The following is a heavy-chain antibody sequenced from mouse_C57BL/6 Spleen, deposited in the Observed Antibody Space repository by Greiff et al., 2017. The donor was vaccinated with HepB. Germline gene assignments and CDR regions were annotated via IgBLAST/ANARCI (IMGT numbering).Heavy chain of an antibody. CDR1: GYTFTDYA. CDR3: TRVEIYYGNYEAMDY. CDR2: IYPETGGT. V-gene: IGHV1-15*01. J-gene: IGHJ4*01. Sequence: QVQLQQSGAELVRPGASVTLSCKASGYTFTDYAMPWVKQTPVHGLEWIGAIYPETGGTAYNQKFKGKAILTADKSSSTAYMELRSLTSEDSAVYDCTRVEIYYGNYEAMDYWGQGTSVTVSS. D-gene: IGHD2-1*01.